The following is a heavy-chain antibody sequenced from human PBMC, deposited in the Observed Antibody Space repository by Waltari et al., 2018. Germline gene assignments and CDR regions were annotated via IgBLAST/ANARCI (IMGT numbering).Heavy chain of an antibody. CDR3: AKDMGRPEGAFDI. D-gene: IGHD3-10*01. J-gene: IGHJ3*02. CDR2: ISWDGGST. CDR1: GFTFDDYA. Sequence: EVQLVESGGVVVQPGGSLRLSCAASGFTFDDYAMHWVRQATGKGLEWVSLISWDGGSTYYADSVKGRFTISRDNSKNSLYLQMNSLRAEDTALYYCAKDMGRPEGAFDIWGQGTMVTVSS. V-gene: IGHV3-43D*04.